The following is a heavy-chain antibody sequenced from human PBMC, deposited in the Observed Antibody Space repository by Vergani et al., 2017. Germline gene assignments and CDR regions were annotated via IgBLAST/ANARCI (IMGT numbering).Heavy chain of an antibody. V-gene: IGHV3-7*01. D-gene: IGHD5-24*01. J-gene: IGHJ5*01. CDR1: GFNFQIYW. CDR3: VRGGLAKIYNGFDP. Sequence: EVLLVESGGDLVQPGGSLRLSCEASGFNFQIYWMGWVRQTAEKGLEWVANINQDGSEDYYVDSVKGRFTITRDNAKKFIYLQMNSLRADDTAVYYCVRGGLAKIYNGFDPWGQGTRVTVSS. CDR2: INQDGSED.